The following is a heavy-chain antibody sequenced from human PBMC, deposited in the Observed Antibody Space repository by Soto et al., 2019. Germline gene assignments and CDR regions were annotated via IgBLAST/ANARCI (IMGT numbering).Heavy chain of an antibody. D-gene: IGHD4-4*01. CDR2: IIPIFGTA. V-gene: IGHV1-69*06. CDR3: ARAQSTMTTVTWFDP. CDR1: GGTVSIYA. Sequence: GYAVKVAGTAYGGTVSIYAIRWVRQAPGQGLEWMGGIIPIFGTANYAQKFQGRVTITADKSPSTAYMELSSLRSEDTAVYYCARAQSTMTTVTWFDPWGQGILVTVSS. J-gene: IGHJ5*02.